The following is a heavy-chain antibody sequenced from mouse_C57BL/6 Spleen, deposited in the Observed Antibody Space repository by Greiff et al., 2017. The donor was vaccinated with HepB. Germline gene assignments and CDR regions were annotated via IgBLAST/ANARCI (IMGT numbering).Heavy chain of an antibody. CDR1: GFTFSSYA. CDR2: ISDGGSYT. J-gene: IGHJ4*01. Sequence: EVNVVESGGGLVKPGGSLKLSCAASGFTFSSYAMSWVRQTPEKRLEWVATISDGGSYTYYPDNVKGRFTISRDNAKNNLYLQMSHLKSEDTAMYYCARQTTEVSHYYAMDYWGQGTSVTVSS. CDR3: ARQTTEVSHYYAMDY. V-gene: IGHV5-4*03. D-gene: IGHD1-1*01.